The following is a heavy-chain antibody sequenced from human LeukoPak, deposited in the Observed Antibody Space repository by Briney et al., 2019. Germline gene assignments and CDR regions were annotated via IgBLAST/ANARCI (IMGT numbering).Heavy chain of an antibody. CDR2: IYSSSSDI. CDR3: ARDIIPFNSPPTCIDY. D-gene: IGHD2/OR15-2a*01. CDR1: GVTFSSYS. Sequence: AGSLRLSCAASGVTFSSYSMSWGRHAPGKGLEWVSSIYSSSSDINYTNSAKRRFTISRDNAKNSLYLLMNSLRAEDTAVYYCARDIIPFNSPPTCIDYWGQGTLVTVSS. J-gene: IGHJ4*02. V-gene: IGHV3-21*01.